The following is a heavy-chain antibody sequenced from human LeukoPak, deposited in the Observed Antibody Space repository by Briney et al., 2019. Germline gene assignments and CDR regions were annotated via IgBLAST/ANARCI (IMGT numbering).Heavy chain of an antibody. CDR1: GFSFRSYS. D-gene: IGHD3-22*01. CDR3: ASLDSIGYYPDYYYYIDV. V-gene: IGHV3-7*01. J-gene: IGHJ6*03. CDR2: INPDGDQK. Sequence: GGAPLRSCGASGFSFRSYSMNWVRQAAGKGLEGLANINPDGDQKFYADSVKGRFTISRDNVEKTLYLQMNSLGAEDTAVYYCASLDSIGYYPDYYYYIDVWGKGTTVTVSS.